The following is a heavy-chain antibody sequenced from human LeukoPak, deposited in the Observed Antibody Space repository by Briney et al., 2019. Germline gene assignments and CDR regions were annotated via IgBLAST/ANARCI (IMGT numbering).Heavy chain of an antibody. CDR3: ARGVGDGYNYFPVLFNY. J-gene: IGHJ4*02. CDR2: INHSGST. V-gene: IGHV4-34*01. CDR1: GGSFSGCY. Sequence: SETLSLTCAVYGGSFSGCYWSWIRQPPGKGLEWIGEINHSGSTNYNPSLKSRVTISVDTSKNQFSLKLSSVTAADTAVYYCARGVGDGYNYFPVLFNYWGQGTLVTVSS. D-gene: IGHD5-24*01.